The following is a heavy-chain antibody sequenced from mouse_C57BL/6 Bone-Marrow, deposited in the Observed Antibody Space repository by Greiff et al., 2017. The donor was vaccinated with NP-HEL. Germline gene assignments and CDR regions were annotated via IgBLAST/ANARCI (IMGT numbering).Heavy chain of an antibody. CDR2: ISYDGSN. J-gene: IGHJ3*01. CDR1: GYSITSGYY. D-gene: IGHD3-3*01. Sequence: EVKLVESGPGLVKPSQSLSLTCSVTGYSITSGYYWNWIRQFPGNKLEWMGYISYDGSNKYNPSLKNRISITRDTSKNQFFLKLNSVTTEDTATYYCARGLGPFAYWGQGTLVTVSA. V-gene: IGHV3-6*01. CDR3: ARGLGPFAY.